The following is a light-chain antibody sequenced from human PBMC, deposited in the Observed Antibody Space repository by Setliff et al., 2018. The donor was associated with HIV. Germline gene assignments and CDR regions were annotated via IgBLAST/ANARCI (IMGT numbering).Light chain of an antibody. CDR3: CSYAGSFIYV. CDR2: DVN. V-gene: IGLV2-11*01. Sequence: QSVLTQPRSVSGSPGQSVTISCTGTSSDVGGYNFVPWYQQHPGKAPKFIIYDVNKRPSGVPDRFSGSKSGNTASLTISGLQPEDEADYYCCSYAGSFIYVFGTGTKVTVL. CDR1: SSDVGGYNF. J-gene: IGLJ1*01.